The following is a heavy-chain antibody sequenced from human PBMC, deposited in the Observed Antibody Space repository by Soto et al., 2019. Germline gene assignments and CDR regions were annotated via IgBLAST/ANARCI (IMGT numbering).Heavy chain of an antibody. CDR1: GFTFSSYA. V-gene: IGHV3-15*07. CDR3: TTAGYSSGWLDFDY. CDR2: IKSKTDGGTT. D-gene: IGHD6-19*01. Sequence: PGGSLRLSCAASGFTFSSYAMNWVRQVPGKGLEWVGRIKSKTDGGTTDYAAPVKGRFTISRDDSKNTLYLQMNSLKTEDTAVNYCTTAGYSSGWLDFDYWGQGTLVTVSS. J-gene: IGHJ4*02.